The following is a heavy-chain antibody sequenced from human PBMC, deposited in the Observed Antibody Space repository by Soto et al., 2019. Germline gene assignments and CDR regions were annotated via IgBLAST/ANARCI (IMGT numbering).Heavy chain of an antibody. J-gene: IGHJ4*02. Sequence: SETLSLTCTVSGGSISSGDYYWSWIRQPPGKGLEWIGYIYYSGSTYYNPSLKSRVTISVDTSKNQFSLKLSSVTAADTAVYYCARGVLTMVRGVIITFDYFDYWGQGTLVTVSS. CDR2: IYYSGST. V-gene: IGHV4-30-4*01. CDR1: GGSISSGDYY. CDR3: ARGVLTMVRGVIITFDYFDY. D-gene: IGHD3-10*01.